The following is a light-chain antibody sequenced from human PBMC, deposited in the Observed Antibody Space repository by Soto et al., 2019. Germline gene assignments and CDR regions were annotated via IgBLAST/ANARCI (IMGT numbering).Light chain of an antibody. CDR1: QSVGNR. J-gene: IGKJ5*01. V-gene: IGKV3-20*01. Sequence: EIVVTQSPDTLSLSPWERATLSCRASQSVGNRLAWYQQKPGQAPRLLISGASSRATGIPDRFSGSGSATDFTLTISRLEPEDFALYYCQHYGRSPITFGQGTRLEI. CDR2: GAS. CDR3: QHYGRSPIT.